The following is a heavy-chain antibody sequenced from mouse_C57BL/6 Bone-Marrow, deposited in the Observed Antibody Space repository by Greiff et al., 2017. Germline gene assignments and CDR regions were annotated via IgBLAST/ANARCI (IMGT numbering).Heavy chain of an antibody. D-gene: IGHD1-1*01. CDR1: GYTFTSYW. CDR2: IDPNSGGT. V-gene: IGHV1-72*01. Sequence: VQLQQPGAELVKPGASVKLSCKASGYTFTSYWMHWVKQRPGRGLEWIGRIDPNSGGTKYNEKFKSKATLTVDKPSSTAYMQLSSLTSEDSAVYYWARGPTTVVATDWYFDVWGTGTTVTVSS. J-gene: IGHJ1*03. CDR3: ARGPTTVVATDWYFDV.